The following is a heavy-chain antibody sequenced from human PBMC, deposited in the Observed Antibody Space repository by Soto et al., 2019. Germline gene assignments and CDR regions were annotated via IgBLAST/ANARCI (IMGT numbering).Heavy chain of an antibody. CDR2: SKHSGSS. CDR1: AGSFIHYY. CDR3: ARGGSSDWQVALDI. V-gene: IGHV4-34*01. J-gene: IGHJ3*02. D-gene: IGHD6-19*01. Sequence: SETLSLTCAVYAGSFIHYYCNFICHSPFEWLEWIGKSKHSGSSNYNPSLMSRVSISVDMYKNQFSLRLTSVTAADTAVYYCARGGSSDWQVALDIWGQGTMVTVSS.